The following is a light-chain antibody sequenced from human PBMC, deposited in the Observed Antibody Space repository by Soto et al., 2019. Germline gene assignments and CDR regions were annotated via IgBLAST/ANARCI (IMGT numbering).Light chain of an antibody. CDR2: GVS. J-gene: IGLJ2*01. V-gene: IGLV2-11*01. CDR1: SSDVGGYNY. Sequence: QSALTQPRSVSGSPGQSVTISCTGTSSDVGGYNYVSWYQQHPGKAPKLMIYGVSGRPSGVPDRFSGSKSGNTASLTISGLQAEDEADYYCCSYAGYYSLVFGGGTKLTVL. CDR3: CSYAGYYSLV.